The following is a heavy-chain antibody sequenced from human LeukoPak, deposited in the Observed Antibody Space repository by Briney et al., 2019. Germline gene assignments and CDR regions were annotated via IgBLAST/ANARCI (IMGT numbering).Heavy chain of an antibody. Sequence: SETLSLTCTVSGGSISSYYWSWIRQPPGKGLEWIGYIYYSGSTNYNPSLKSRVTISVDTSKNQFSLKLTSATAADTAVYYCARRTLASTGYWGQGTLVTVSS. CDR1: GGSISSYY. CDR2: IYYSGST. CDR3: ARRTLASTGY. V-gene: IGHV4-59*12. D-gene: IGHD2-15*01. J-gene: IGHJ4*02.